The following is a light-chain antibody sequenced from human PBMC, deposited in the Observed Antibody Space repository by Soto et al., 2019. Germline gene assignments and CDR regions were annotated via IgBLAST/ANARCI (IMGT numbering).Light chain of an antibody. Sequence: EIVLTQSPASLSLSPGERATISCRASQSVASHLAWYQQKPGQAPSLLIYAATKRAAGIPARFSGNGFGTYFPLTISSLEPEDVAVYYCQQRSSVITFGQGTRLDIK. V-gene: IGKV3-11*01. J-gene: IGKJ5*01. CDR3: QQRSSVIT. CDR1: QSVASH. CDR2: AAT.